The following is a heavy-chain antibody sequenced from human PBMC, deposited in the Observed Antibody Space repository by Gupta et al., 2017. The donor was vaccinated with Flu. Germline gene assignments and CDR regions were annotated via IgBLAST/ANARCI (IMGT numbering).Heavy chain of an antibody. V-gene: IGHV3-23*01. CDR2: ITGSGATT. D-gene: IGHD2-2*01. J-gene: IGHJ4*02. CDR1: SYA. Sequence: SYAMSWVRQAPGKGLECVSAITGSGATTYYADSVKGRFTISRDNSKNTLYLQMNSLRAEDTAVYYCDHYCSTANCYRLDNWGQGTLVTVSA. CDR3: DHYCSTANCYRLDN.